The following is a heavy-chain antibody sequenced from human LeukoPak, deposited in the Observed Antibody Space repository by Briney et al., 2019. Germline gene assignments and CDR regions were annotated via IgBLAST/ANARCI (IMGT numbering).Heavy chain of an antibody. CDR2: IRSKAYGGTT. Sequence: GGSLRLSCTASGFTFGDYAMSWVRQAPGKGLEWVGFIRSKAYGGTTEYAASVKGRFTISRDDSKSIAYLQMNSLKTEDTAVYYCTRLYSSSSGDDYWGRGTLVTVSS. CDR1: GFTFGDYA. D-gene: IGHD6-6*01. V-gene: IGHV3-49*04. CDR3: TRLYSSSSGDDY. J-gene: IGHJ4*02.